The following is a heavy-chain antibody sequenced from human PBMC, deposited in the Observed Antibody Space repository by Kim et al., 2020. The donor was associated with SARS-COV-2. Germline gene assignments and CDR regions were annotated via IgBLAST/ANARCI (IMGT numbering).Heavy chain of an antibody. CDR2: IHVDGKT. CDR1: GLTVSTNY. Sequence: GGSLRLSCAASGLTVSTNYMSWVRQAPGKGLEWVSVIHVDGKTYYGDSVKGRFTISRDSSKNTLYLQMNSLRADDTAFYYCARDPGYGSGAYYDGGYWGQGTLVTVSS. J-gene: IGHJ4*02. V-gene: IGHV3-53*01. D-gene: IGHD3-10*01. CDR3: ARDPGYGSGAYYDGGY.